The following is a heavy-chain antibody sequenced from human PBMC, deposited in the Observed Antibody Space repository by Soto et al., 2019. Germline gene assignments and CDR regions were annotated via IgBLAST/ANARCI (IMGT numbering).Heavy chain of an antibody. CDR2: IIPILGIA. Sequence: QVQLVQSGAEVKKPGSSVKVSCKASGGTFSSYTISWVRQAPGQGLEWMGRIIPILGIANYAQKFQGRVTITADKSTSTAYMELSSMRSEDTAVYYCARRPRDSNYYMDVWGKGTTVTVSS. J-gene: IGHJ6*03. D-gene: IGHD4-4*01. V-gene: IGHV1-69*02. CDR3: ARRPRDSNYYMDV. CDR1: GGTFSSYT.